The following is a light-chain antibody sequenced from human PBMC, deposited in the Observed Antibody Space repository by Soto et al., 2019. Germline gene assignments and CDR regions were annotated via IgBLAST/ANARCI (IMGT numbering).Light chain of an antibody. J-gene: IGKJ1*01. CDR3: QQYKSYST. CDR1: ESVSHR. Sequence: EIPMTQSPSTLSASLGGRATLTCRASESVSHRLAWYQRKPGKAPKLLIHKASILESGVPSRFSGSGSGTEFTLTISSLQPDDFATYYCQQYKSYSTFGQGTKVDIK. CDR2: KAS. V-gene: IGKV1-5*03.